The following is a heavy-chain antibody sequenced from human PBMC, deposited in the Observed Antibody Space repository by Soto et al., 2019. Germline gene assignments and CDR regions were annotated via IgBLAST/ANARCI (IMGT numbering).Heavy chain of an antibody. V-gene: IGHV3-33*01. CDR3: GRGIDYGNYAIDY. D-gene: IGHD4-17*01. Sequence: GGSLRLSCAASGFNFINTGVHWVRQAPGKGLGWVAVIWYDGSNMFYADSVKGRFTISRDNSKNTLFLQMNSLRGEDTAVYYCGRGIDYGNYAIDYWGQGTLVTVSS. J-gene: IGHJ4*02. CDR2: IWYDGSNM. CDR1: GFNFINTG.